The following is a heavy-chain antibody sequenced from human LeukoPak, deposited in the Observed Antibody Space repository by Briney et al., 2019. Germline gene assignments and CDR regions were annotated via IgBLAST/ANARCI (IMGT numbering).Heavy chain of an antibody. Sequence: PSETLSLTCAVYGGSFSGYYWSWIRQPPGKGLEWIGEINHSGSTNYNPSLKSRVTISVDTSKNQFSLKLSSVTAADTAVYYCARGYCSGGSCYHLDAFDIWGQGTMVTVSS. CDR3: ARGYCSGGSCYHLDAFDI. D-gene: IGHD2-15*01. V-gene: IGHV4-34*01. CDR1: GGSFSGYY. J-gene: IGHJ3*02. CDR2: INHSGST.